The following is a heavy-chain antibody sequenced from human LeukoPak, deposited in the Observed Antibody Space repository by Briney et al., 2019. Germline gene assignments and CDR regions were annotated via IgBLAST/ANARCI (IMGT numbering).Heavy chain of an antibody. V-gene: IGHV4-34*01. D-gene: IGHD3-9*01. CDR1: GGSFSGYY. CDR2: INHSGST. Sequence: SETLSLTCAVYGGSFSGYYWSWIRQPPGKGLEWIGEINHSGSTNYNPSLKSRVTISVDTSKNQFSLKLSSVTAADTAVYYCARDLRVLRYFDWSSYAFDIWGQGTMVTVSS. CDR3: ARDLRVLRYFDWSSYAFDI. J-gene: IGHJ3*02.